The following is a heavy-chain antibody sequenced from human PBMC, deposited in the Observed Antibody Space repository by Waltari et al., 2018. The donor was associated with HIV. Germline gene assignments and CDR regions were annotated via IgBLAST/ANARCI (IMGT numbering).Heavy chain of an antibody. V-gene: IGHV4-38-2*02. D-gene: IGHD3-22*01. CDR2: INVTGNT. J-gene: IGHJ5*02. CDR3: ARSITMIEGVPNWFDR. CDR1: GDSISRAFY. Sequence: QVQVQESGPGLVQPSETLSLTCTVSGDSISRAFYWGWIRQPPGKGQEWIGSINVTGNTYYNPSLTSRGTISVETSKNQFFLRLFSVTAADTAMYYCARSITMIEGVPNWFDRWGQGTLVIVSS.